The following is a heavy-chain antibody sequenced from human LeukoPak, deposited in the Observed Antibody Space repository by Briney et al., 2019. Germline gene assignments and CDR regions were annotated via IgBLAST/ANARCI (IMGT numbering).Heavy chain of an antibody. CDR1: GFTFDDYA. CDR2: ISWNSGSI. D-gene: IGHD6-19*01. V-gene: IGHV3-9*01. J-gene: IGHJ4*02. CDR3: AKDTGIAVAGTG. Sequence: PGSSLRLSCAASGFTFDDYAMHWVRQAPGKGLEWVSGISWNSGSIGYADSVKGRFTISRDNAKNSLYLQMNSLRAEDTALYYCAKDTGIAVAGTGWGQGTLVTVSS.